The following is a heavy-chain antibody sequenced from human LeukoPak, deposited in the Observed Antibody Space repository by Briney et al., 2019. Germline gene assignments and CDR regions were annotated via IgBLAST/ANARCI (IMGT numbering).Heavy chain of an antibody. CDR1: GGTFSSYA. J-gene: IGHJ4*02. CDR3: ARGGGPERVADFDY. CDR2: IIPIFGTA. V-gene: IGHV1-69*13. D-gene: IGHD3-3*01. Sequence: SVKVSCKASGGTFSSYAISWVRQAPGQGLEWMGGIIPIFGTANYAQKFQGRVTITADESTSAAYMELSSLRSEDTAVYYCARGGGPERVADFDYWGQGTLVTVSS.